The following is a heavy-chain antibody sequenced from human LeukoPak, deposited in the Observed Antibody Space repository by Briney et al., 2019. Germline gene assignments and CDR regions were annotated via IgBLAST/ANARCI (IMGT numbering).Heavy chain of an antibody. D-gene: IGHD3-10*01. Sequence: PSETLSLTCTVSGGSISSGDYYWSWIRQPPGKGLEWVGCISHSGNTYYNPSLKSRVTISVDTSKNQFSLKLSSVTAADTAVYYCARDRITMVRGVDGTDVRGQGTTVIVSS. V-gene: IGHV4-31*03. CDR2: ISHSGNT. CDR1: GGSISSGDYY. J-gene: IGHJ6*02. CDR3: ARDRITMVRGVDGTDV.